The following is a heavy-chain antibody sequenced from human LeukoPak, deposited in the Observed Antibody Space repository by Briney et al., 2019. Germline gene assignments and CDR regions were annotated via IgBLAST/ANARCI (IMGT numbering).Heavy chain of an antibody. CDR2: IWYDGSNK. D-gene: IGHD4-17*01. CDR3: ARVVRARDYGACGY. V-gene: IGHV3-33*01. CDR1: GFSFSSNG. Sequence: GGSLRLSCAASGFSFSSNGMHWVRQAPGKGLEWVAVIWYDGSNKYYADSVKGRFTISRDNSKNTLYLQMNSLRAEDTAVYYCARVVRARDYGACGYWGQGTLVTVSS. J-gene: IGHJ4*02.